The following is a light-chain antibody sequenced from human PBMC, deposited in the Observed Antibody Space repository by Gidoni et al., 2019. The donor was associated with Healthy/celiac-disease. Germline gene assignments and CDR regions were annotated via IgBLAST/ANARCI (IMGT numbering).Light chain of an antibody. V-gene: IGKV1-39*01. CDR3: QQSYSTPYT. CDR1: QSISSY. CDR2: AAS. Sequence: DIQITHSPSSLSASVVDRVTITCRASQSISSYLNWYQQTPGKATTLLIYAASSLQSGVPSRFLGSGSGTDFTLTISIRQPEDFATYYCQQSYSTPYTFGQXTKLEIK. J-gene: IGKJ2*01.